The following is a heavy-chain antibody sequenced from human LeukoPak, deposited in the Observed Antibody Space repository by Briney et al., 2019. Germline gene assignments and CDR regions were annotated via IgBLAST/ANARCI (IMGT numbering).Heavy chain of an antibody. CDR1: GGSFSGYY. V-gene: IGHV4-34*01. CDR2: INHSGST. Sequence: PSETLSLTCAVYGGSFSGYYWSWIRQPPGKGLEWIGEINHSGSTNYNPSLKSRVTISVDTSKNQFSLKLSSVTAADTAVYYCAKELFGLKGMDVWGKGTTVTVST. CDR3: AKELFGLKGMDV. J-gene: IGHJ6*04. D-gene: IGHD3/OR15-3a*01.